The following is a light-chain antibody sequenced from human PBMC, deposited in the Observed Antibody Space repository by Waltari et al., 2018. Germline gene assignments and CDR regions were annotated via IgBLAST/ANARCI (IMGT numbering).Light chain of an antibody. CDR3: SSYAGSNNYWV. CDR1: SSDVGGYNY. Sequence: QSALTQPPSASGSPGQSVTISCTGTSSDVGGYNYVSWYQQYPGRAPKLMIYEVTKRPPGVPDRFSGSKSGNTASLTVSGLQADDEADYYCSSYAGSNNYWVFGGGTTLTVL. J-gene: IGLJ3*02. CDR2: EVT. V-gene: IGLV2-8*01.